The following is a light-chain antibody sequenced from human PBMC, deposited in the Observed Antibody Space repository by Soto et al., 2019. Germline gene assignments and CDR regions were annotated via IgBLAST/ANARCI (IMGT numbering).Light chain of an antibody. CDR3: QQHYSTPLT. CDR1: QTLLFSSHNKTF. J-gene: IGKJ5*01. V-gene: IGKV4-1*01. Sequence: DIVMTQSPDSLAVSLGERATIYCKSSQTLLFSSHNKTFLAWYQQKPGQPPKLLISGASTRESGVPDRFSGSGSGTDFTLTISSLQAEDAAVYYCQQHYSTPLTFGQGTRLQIK. CDR2: GAS.